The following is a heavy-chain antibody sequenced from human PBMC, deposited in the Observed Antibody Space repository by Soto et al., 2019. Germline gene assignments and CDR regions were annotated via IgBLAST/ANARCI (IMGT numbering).Heavy chain of an antibody. V-gene: IGHV3-23*01. Sequence: GGSMRLSCAASGFTFSSYAMSWVRQAPGKGLEWVSAIGGSGSAPSYADSVKGRFTISRDNSKNTLYLQMNSLRAEDTALYYCAKPIIVVVPSVTFDSWGQGTQVTVSS. CDR1: GFTFSSYA. J-gene: IGHJ4*02. CDR3: AKPIIVVVPSVTFDS. CDR2: IGGSGSAP. D-gene: IGHD2-2*01.